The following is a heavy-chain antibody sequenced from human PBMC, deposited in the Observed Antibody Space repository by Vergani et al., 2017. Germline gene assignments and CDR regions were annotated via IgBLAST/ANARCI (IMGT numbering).Heavy chain of an antibody. Sequence: QVQLQESGPGLVKPSQTLSLTCTVSGGSISSGGYYWGWIRQPPGKGLEWIGSIYYSGSTYYYPSLKSRIVIFVDTSKNQFSLKLNSVTAADTAMYYCARMGGYDEGDAFRIGYFDSWGPGILVTVSS. V-gene: IGHV4-39*07. CDR1: GGSISSGGYY. J-gene: IGHJ4*02. CDR2: IYYSGST. CDR3: ARMGGYDEGDAFRIGYFDS. D-gene: IGHD3-22*01.